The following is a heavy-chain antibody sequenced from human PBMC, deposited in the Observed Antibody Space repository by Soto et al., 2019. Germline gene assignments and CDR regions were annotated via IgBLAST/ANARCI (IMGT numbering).Heavy chain of an antibody. Sequence: GVLLRVSCAASGGTSVDYYMSCIRQAPGKGLEWVSAISGSGGNTYYADSVKGRFTISRDNSKNTLYLQMNSLRAEDTAVYYWAKSITARPFDYWGQGALVTVSS. J-gene: IGHJ4*02. CDR2: ISGSGGNT. CDR1: GGTSVDYY. V-gene: IGHV3-23*01. D-gene: IGHD6-6*01. CDR3: AKSITARPFDY.